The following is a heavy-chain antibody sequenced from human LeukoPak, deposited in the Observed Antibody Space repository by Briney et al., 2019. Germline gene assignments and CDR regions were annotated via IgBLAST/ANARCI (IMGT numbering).Heavy chain of an antibody. J-gene: IGHJ5*02. D-gene: IGHD1-26*01. CDR2: IYTSGST. CDR1: GVSISSYY. Sequence: PAETLSLTCTVSGVSISSYYWSWIRQPPGKGLEWIGYIYTSGSTNYNPSLKSRVTISVDTSKNQFSLKLSSVTAADTAVYYCARRGSYKFDPWGQGTLVTASS. V-gene: IGHV4-4*09. CDR3: ARRGSYKFDP.